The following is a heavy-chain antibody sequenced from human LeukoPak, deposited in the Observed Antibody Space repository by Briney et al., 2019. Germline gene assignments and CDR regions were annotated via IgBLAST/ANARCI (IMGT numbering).Heavy chain of an antibody. D-gene: IGHD2-2*01. V-gene: IGHV3-23*01. Sequence: GGSLRLSCAASGFTFSSYAMTWVRQAPGKGLEWVSAIIRVGGDTETADSVKGRFTISRDNSKNTLSMQMNSLRAEDAAVYYCAKCGTTCYADAFYIWGHGTMVTVSS. CDR3: AKCGTTCYADAFYI. CDR2: IIRVGGDT. J-gene: IGHJ3*02. CDR1: GFTFSSYA.